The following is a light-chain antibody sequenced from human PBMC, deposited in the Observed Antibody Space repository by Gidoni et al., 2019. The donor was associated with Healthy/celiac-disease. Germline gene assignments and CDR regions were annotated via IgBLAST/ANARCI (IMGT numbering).Light chain of an antibody. CDR1: QSVSSSY. CDR2: GAS. V-gene: IGKV3-20*01. CDR3: QQYGSSPFT. J-gene: IGKJ3*01. Sequence: ELVLTQSPGTLSLSPGERATLPCRASQSVSSSYLAWYQQKPGQAPRLLIYGASSRATGIPDRCSGSGSGTDFTLTISRLEPEDFAVYYCQQYGSSPFTFXPXTKLDIK.